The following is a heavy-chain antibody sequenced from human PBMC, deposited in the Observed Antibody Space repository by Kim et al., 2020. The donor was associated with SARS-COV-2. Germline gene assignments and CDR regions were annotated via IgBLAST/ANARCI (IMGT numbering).Heavy chain of an antibody. V-gene: IGHV4-39*01. CDR2: ST. J-gene: IGHJ3*02. CDR3: ARQHVGAFDI. Sequence: STYYNPSLKSRVTISGDTSKNQFSLKLSSVTAADTAVYYCARQHVGAFDIWGQGTMVTVSS.